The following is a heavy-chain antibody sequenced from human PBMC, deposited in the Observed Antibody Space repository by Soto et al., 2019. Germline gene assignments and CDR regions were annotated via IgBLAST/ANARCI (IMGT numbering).Heavy chain of an antibody. Sequence: QLAESGGGLVQPGESLRLSCAASGFVVGDNYMNWVRQAPGKGLEWVAVIYGGGTTDYADPAKGRFTISRDNSVNTLHLQMNSLRAEDTALYFCASLSNSARYIDFWGQGILVTVSS. J-gene: IGHJ4*02. CDR3: ASLSNSARYIDF. CDR2: IYGGGTT. CDR1: GFVVGDNY. D-gene: IGHD4-4*01. V-gene: IGHV3-66*01.